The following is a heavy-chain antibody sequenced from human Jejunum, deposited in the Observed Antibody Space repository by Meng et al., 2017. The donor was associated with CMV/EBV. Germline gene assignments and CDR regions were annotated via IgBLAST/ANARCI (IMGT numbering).Heavy chain of an antibody. D-gene: IGHD3-22*01. V-gene: IGHV3-73*01. CDR2: IRSKSNNYAT. CDR3: ISYKYDSSGYFSHY. CDR1: GFSFSDSA. J-gene: IGHJ4*02. Sequence: GFSFSDSAMQWVRQRSGKGLEWVGRIRSKSNNYATAYAASVKDRFTISRDDSKNTAYLQMNTLKTEDTAVYYCISYKYDSSGYFSHYWGQGTLVTVS.